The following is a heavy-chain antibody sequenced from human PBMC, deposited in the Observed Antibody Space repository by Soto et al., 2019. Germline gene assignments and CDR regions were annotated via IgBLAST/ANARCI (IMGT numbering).Heavy chain of an antibody. CDR1: GGTFSSYA. Sequence: RASVKVSCKASGGTFSSYAISWVRQAPGQGLEWMGGIIPIFGTANYAQKFQGRVTITADESTSTAYMELSSLRSEDTAVYYCARDRNWSLQQQLVRGCSFDPWGQGTLVTVSS. V-gene: IGHV1-69*13. J-gene: IGHJ5*02. CDR2: IIPIFGTA. D-gene: IGHD6-13*01. CDR3: ARDRNWSLQQQLVRGCSFDP.